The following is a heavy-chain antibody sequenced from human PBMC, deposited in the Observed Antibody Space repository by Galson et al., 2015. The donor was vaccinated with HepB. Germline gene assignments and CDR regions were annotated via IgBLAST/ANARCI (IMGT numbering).Heavy chain of an antibody. J-gene: IGHJ4*02. V-gene: IGHV1-69*13. D-gene: IGHD2-2*01. Sequence: SVKVSCKASGGTFSSYAIGWVRQAPGQGLEWTGGIIPIFGTANYAQKFQGRVTITADESTSTAYMELSSLRSEDTAVYYCARGGDCSSTSCPLDYWGQGTLVTVSS. CDR3: ARGGDCSSTSCPLDY. CDR1: GGTFSSYA. CDR2: IIPIFGTA.